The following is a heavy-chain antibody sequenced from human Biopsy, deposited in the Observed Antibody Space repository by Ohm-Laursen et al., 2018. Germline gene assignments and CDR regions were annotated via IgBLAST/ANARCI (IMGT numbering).Heavy chain of an antibody. CDR1: GGSFTGHY. Sequence: PGTLSLTCTVSGGSFTGHYWTWIRQPPGKGLEWIGHISHTGYTSYKSSLKSRVTISLDTSRKHFSLRLTSLAAADTAVYYCARGSNEYGGLYFPHWGQGTQVTVSS. J-gene: IGHJ1*01. CDR3: ARGSNEYGGLYFPH. D-gene: IGHD4-23*01. V-gene: IGHV4-59*11. CDR2: ISHTGYT.